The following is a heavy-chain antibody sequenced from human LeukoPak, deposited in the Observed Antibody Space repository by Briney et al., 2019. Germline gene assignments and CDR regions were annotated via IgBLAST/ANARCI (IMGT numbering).Heavy chain of an antibody. CDR2: IYYSGST. CDR1: GGSIKSADYY. V-gene: IGHV4-30-4*01. CDR3: ARDRRPPSSGYYYYFDY. J-gene: IGHJ4*02. Sequence: SQTLSLTCTVSGGSIKSADYYWSWIRQPPGKGLEWIGYIYYSGSTNYNPSLKSRVTISVDKSKNQFSLKLSSVTAADTAVYYCARDRRPPSSGYYYYFDYWGQGTLVTVSS. D-gene: IGHD3-22*01.